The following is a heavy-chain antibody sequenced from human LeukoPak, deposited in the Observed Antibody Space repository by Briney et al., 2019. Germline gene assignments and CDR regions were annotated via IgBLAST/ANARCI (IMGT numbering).Heavy chain of an antibody. D-gene: IGHD6-19*01. V-gene: IGHV3-21*01. J-gene: IGHJ4*02. CDR2: ISSSSSNI. CDR3: ARGPAYSSGWSLDY. Sequence: GGSLRLSCAASGFTFSSYRMNWVRQAPGKGLEWVSSISSSSSNIYYADSVKGRFTISRDNAKNSLYLQMNSLRAEDTAVYYCARGPAYSSGWSLDYWGQGTLVTVSS. CDR1: GFTFSSYR.